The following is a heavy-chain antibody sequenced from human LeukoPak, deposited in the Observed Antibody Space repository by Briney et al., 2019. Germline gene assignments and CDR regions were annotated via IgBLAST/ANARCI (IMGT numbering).Heavy chain of an antibody. J-gene: IGHJ3*02. CDR1: GYTFTSYA. V-gene: IGHV1-3*01. D-gene: IGHD2-2*01. Sequence: GASVKLSFTAAGYTFTSYAMHWVRQSPGQRLEWLGWINAGNGNTKNSQKFQDRVTITTDTSASTGYMELSSLRSEDTAVYYCAQTYCSSARCYPGAFDIWGQGTMVTVSS. CDR3: AQTYCSSARCYPGAFDI. CDR2: INAGNGNT.